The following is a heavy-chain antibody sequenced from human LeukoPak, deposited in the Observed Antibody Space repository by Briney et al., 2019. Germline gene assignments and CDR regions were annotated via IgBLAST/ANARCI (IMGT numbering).Heavy chain of an antibody. J-gene: IGHJ3*02. CDR1: GFTVSTNY. CDR2: IYSGGIT. CDR3: ARDGYYDSSGYRKHDGFDI. Sequence: GGSLRLSCAASGFTVSTNYMSWVRQAPGKGLEWVSLIYSGGITQYADSVKGRFTISRDNSKNTLYLQTTSLRAEDTAVYHCARDGYYDSSGYRKHDGFDIWGQGTLVTVSS. D-gene: IGHD3-22*01. V-gene: IGHV3-66*01.